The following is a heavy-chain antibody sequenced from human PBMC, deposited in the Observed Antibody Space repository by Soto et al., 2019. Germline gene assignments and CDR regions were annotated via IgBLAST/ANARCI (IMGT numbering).Heavy chain of an antibody. CDR1: GFTFSSYS. CDR3: PRGSHSGDDSSDYYNMDV. Sequence: PGGSLRLSCAASGFTFSSYSMNWVRQAPGKGLEWVSSISSSSSYIYYADSVKGRFTISRDNAKNSLYLQMNSLRAEDTAVYYCPRGSHSGDDSSDYYNMDVWGQGTRVTLSS. V-gene: IGHV3-21*06. J-gene: IGHJ6*02. D-gene: IGHD5-12*01. CDR2: ISSSSSYI.